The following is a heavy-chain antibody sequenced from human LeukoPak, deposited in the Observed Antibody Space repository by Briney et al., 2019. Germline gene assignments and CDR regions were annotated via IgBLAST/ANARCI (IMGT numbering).Heavy chain of an antibody. D-gene: IGHD3-22*01. CDR1: GFTFRNYC. V-gene: IGHV3-7*01. CDR3: ARVYYQDSGTSYRHLDY. CDR2: IKQDESER. Sequence: GGSLRLSCAASGFTFRNYCMTWVRQVPGKGLEWVASIKQDESERYFLDSVKGRFTISRDNAENSLYLQMNSLRAEDTAVYYCARVYYQDSGTSYRHLDYWGQGTLVTVSS. J-gene: IGHJ4*02.